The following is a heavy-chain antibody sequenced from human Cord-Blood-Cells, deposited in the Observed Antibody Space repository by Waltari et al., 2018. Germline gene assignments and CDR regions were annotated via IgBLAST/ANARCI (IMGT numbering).Heavy chain of an antibody. V-gene: IGHV4-59*01. CDR1: GGTISCYY. Sequence: VHLQESRPGLVQPSATLSLTCTGSGGTISCYYWGWIRQPPGKGLEWIGYIYYSGSTNYTPSLNSQITISVDTSKNQCALKLGAVTAADTAVYYGAAGDQGYFDLWGRGTLVTVSS. D-gene: IGHD3-16*01. J-gene: IGHJ2*01. CDR3: AAGDQGYFDL. CDR2: IYYSGST.